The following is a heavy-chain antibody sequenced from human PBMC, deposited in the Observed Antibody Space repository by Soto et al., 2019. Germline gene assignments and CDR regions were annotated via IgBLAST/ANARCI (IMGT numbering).Heavy chain of an antibody. D-gene: IGHD1-7*01. Sequence: EVQLVESGGGLVQPGRSLRLSCAASGFTFDDYAMHWVRQAPGKGLEWVSGISWNSGSIGYADSVKGRFTISRDNAKNSLYLQMNSLRAEDTALYYCAKGILTGTTPGGAFDIWGQGTMVTVSS. J-gene: IGHJ3*02. CDR3: AKGILTGTTPGGAFDI. CDR2: ISWNSGSI. CDR1: GFTFDDYA. V-gene: IGHV3-9*01.